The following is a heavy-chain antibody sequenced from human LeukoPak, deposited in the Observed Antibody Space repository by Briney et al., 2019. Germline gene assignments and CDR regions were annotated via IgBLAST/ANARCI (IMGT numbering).Heavy chain of an antibody. CDR3: ARVGYSGWNLEY. Sequence: HPGGSLRLSCAASGFTFRSYWMSWVRQAPGKGLEWVANINQDGSVKYYVDSVKGRFTISRDNAKNSLYVQMNSLRDDDTAVYYCARVGYSGWNLEYWGQGTLVTVSS. CDR1: GFTFRSYW. D-gene: IGHD5-12*01. J-gene: IGHJ4*02. CDR2: INQDGSVK. V-gene: IGHV3-7*01.